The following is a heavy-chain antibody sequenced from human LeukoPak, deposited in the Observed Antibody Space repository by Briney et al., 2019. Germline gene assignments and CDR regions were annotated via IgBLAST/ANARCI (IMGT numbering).Heavy chain of an antibody. CDR2: INHSGST. D-gene: IGHD6-19*01. Sequence: PSETLSLTCAVYGGSCSGYYWSWIRQPPGKGLEWIGEINHSGSTNYNPSLKSRVTISVDTSKNQFSLKLSSVTAADTAVYYCARQSSGPTDAFDIWGQGTMVTVSS. V-gene: IGHV4-34*01. CDR1: GGSCSGYY. J-gene: IGHJ3*02. CDR3: ARQSSGPTDAFDI.